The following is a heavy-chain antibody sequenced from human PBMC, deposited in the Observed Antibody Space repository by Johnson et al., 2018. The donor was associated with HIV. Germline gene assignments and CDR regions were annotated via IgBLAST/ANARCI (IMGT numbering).Heavy chain of an antibody. CDR2: INWNGGST. CDR3: ARLRAAAGWAFDI. J-gene: IGHJ3*02. CDR1: GFTFDEYG. D-gene: IGHD6-13*01. Sequence: VQLVESGGGVVRPGGSLRLSCAVSGFTFDEYGMNWVRQPPGKGLEWVSGINWNGGSTYYPGSVKGRFTISRENAKNSLYLQMNSLRTEDTAVYYCARLRAAAGWAFDIWGQGTMVTVSS. V-gene: IGHV3-20*04.